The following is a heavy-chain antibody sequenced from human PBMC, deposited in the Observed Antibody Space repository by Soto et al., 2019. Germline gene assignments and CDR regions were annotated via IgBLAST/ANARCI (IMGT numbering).Heavy chain of an antibody. J-gene: IGHJ4*02. CDR2: INHSGST. CDR1: GGSFSGYY. D-gene: IGHD6-19*01. Sequence: QVQLQQWGAGLLKPSETLSLTCAVYGGSFSGYYWSWIRQPPGKGLEWIGEINHSGSTNYNPSLTSRVTISVDTSKNQFSLQLSSVTAADAAVYYCARVCRSSGCRLDYWGQGTLVTVSS. CDR3: ARVCRSSGCRLDY. V-gene: IGHV4-34*01.